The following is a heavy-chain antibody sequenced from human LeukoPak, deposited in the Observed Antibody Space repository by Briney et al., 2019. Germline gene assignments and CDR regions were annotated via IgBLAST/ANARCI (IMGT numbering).Heavy chain of an antibody. V-gene: IGHV4-39*01. D-gene: IGHD6-25*01. CDR3: ARQLPTAAADTRGYFDY. CDR2: LYYGESS. CDR1: GVSISFISSSTYY. Sequence: PSETLSLTCTVSGVSISFISSSTYYWGWIRQAPGKGLEWIGSLYYGESSHYNPSLKSRATLSVDTSNNQFSLKLTSVTAADAAVYFCARQLPTAAADTRGYFDYWGQGTVVTVSS. J-gene: IGHJ4*02.